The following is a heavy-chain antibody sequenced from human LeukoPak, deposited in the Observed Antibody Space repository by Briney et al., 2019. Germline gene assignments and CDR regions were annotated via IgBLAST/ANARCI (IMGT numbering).Heavy chain of an antibody. CDR1: GGSISSGDYY. Sequence: SQTLSLTCTVSGGSISSGDYYWSWIRQPPGKGLEWIGYIYYSGSTYYNPSLKSRVTISVDTSKTQFSLKLSSVTAADTAVYYCAREYNGFKYCSGGSCYSGNWFDPWGQGTLVTVSS. CDR2: IYYSGST. J-gene: IGHJ5*02. D-gene: IGHD2-15*01. V-gene: IGHV4-30-4*01. CDR3: AREYNGFKYCSGGSCYSGNWFDP.